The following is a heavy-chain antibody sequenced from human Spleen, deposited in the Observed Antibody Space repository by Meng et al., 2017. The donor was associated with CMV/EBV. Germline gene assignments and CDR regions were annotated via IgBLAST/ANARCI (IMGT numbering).Heavy chain of an antibody. CDR1: GYTFSTSG. J-gene: IGHJ5*02. CDR2: INPTGGT. V-gene: IGHV1-46*01. D-gene: IGHD3-9*01. CDR3: ARVDPTDLGPFDP. Sequence: ASVKVSCKASGYTFSTSGITWVRQAPGQGLEWMGIINPTGGTNYAQKFQGRVTMTWDTSTSTVYMELTSLRSEDTALYYCARVDPTDLGPFDPWGQGTLVTVSS.